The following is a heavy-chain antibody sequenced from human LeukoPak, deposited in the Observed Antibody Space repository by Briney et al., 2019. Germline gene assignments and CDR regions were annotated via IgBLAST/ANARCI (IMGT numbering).Heavy chain of an antibody. CDR2: INHSGST. Sequence: PSETLSLTCAVYGGSFSGYYWSWIRPPPGKGLEWIGEINHSGSTNYNPSLKSRVTISVDTSKNQFSLKLSSVTAADTAVYYCARTPRPLFDYWGQGTLVTVSS. V-gene: IGHV4-34*01. CDR3: ARTPRPLFDY. D-gene: IGHD6-6*01. J-gene: IGHJ4*02. CDR1: GGSFSGYY.